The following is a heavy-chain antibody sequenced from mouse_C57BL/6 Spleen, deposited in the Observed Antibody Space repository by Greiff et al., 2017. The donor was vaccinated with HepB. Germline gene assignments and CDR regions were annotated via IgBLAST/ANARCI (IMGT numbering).Heavy chain of an antibody. CDR1: GYTFTSYW. J-gene: IGHJ4*01. V-gene: IGHV1-55*01. CDR3: ARFSYSRAMDY. CDR2: IYPGSGST. D-gene: IGHD2-5*01. Sequence: VQLQQSGAELVKPGASVKMSCKASGYTFTSYWITWVKQRPGQGLEWIGDIYPGSGSTNYNEKFKSKATLTVDTSSSTAYMQLSSLTSEDSAVYYCARFSYSRAMDYWGQGTSVTVSS.